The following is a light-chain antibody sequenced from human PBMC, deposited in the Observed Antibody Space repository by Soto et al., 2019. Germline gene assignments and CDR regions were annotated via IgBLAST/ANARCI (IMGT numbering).Light chain of an antibody. J-gene: IGLJ1*01. CDR1: SSDIGAYQY. CDR2: DVT. Sequence: QSVLTQPASVSGSPGQSITISCTGSSSDIGAYQYVCWYQQHPGKVPKLLIYDVTDRPSGVSDRFSGSKSGNTASLTIYGLNAEYEADYYCSSYTYSGNYVFGTGTKLTVL. CDR3: SSYTYSGNYV. V-gene: IGLV2-14*03.